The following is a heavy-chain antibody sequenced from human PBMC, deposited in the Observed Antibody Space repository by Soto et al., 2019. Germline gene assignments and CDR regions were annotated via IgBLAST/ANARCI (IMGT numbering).Heavy chain of an antibody. D-gene: IGHD5-18*01. Sequence: QITLKESGPTLVKPTQTLTLTCTFSGFSLTTRGVGVGWIRQPPGKALEWLALIYWDDDEGYSPSLKSRLTITQDTSKNQVVLTMINMDPVDTATYYCAHRPRGYSDHFDYWGQGTRVTVSS. CDR3: AHRPRGYSDHFDY. J-gene: IGHJ4*02. V-gene: IGHV2-5*02. CDR1: GFSLTTRGVG. CDR2: IYWDDDE.